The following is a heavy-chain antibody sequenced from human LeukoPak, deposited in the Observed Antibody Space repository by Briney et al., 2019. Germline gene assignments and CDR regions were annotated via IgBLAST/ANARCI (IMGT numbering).Heavy chain of an antibody. J-gene: IGHJ4*02. CDR3: ARGSRPPLNYFDF. D-gene: IGHD3-16*01. Sequence: ASVKVSCKGSGFTLTELSMHWVRHTPEKGLDWMGGFDPEESETIYAQEFKGRFTMTDDTSTDTAYMELSRLRSEDTAIYYCARGSRPPLNYFDFWGQGTLVTVS. CDR1: GFTLTELS. V-gene: IGHV1-24*01. CDR2: FDPEESET.